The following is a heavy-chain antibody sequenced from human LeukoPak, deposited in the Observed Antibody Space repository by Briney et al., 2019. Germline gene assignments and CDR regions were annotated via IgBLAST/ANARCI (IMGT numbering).Heavy chain of an antibody. CDR3: AKGGYSSSWYGSFDY. D-gene: IGHD6-13*01. V-gene: IGHV3-30*18. CDR1: GFTFSSYG. CDR2: ISYDGSNK. J-gene: IGHJ4*02. Sequence: PGGSLRLSCAASGFTFSSYGIHWVRQAPGKGLEWVAVISYDGSNKYYAGSVKGRFTISRDNSKNTLYLQMNSLRAEDTAVYYCAKGGYSSSWYGSFDYWGQGTLVTVSS.